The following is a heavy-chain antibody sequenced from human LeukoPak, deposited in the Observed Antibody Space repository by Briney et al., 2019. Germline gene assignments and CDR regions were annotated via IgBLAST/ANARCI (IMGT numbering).Heavy chain of an antibody. V-gene: IGHV4-39*07. Sequence: PSETLSLTCSVSRDSITGYYWGWIRQPPGKGLEWIGNIYYTGNTYYNSSLKSRVTISVDTSKNQFSLKLSSVTAADTAVYYCARDSVGYDYWGQGTLVTVSS. CDR3: ARDSVGYDY. D-gene: IGHD2-15*01. CDR1: RDSITGYY. J-gene: IGHJ4*02. CDR2: IYYTGNT.